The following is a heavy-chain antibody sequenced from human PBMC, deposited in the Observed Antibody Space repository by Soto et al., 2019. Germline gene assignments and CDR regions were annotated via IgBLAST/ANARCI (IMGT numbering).Heavy chain of an antibody. CDR3: ARGRDYGGNGNAFDI. Sequence: SETLSLTCAVSGGSISSGGYSWSWIRQPPGKGLEWIGYIYHSGSTYYNPSLKSRVTISVDRSKNQFPLKLSSVTAADTAVYYCARGRDYGGNGNAFDIWGQGTMVTVSS. D-gene: IGHD4-17*01. CDR1: GGSISSGGYS. V-gene: IGHV4-30-2*01. CDR2: IYHSGST. J-gene: IGHJ3*02.